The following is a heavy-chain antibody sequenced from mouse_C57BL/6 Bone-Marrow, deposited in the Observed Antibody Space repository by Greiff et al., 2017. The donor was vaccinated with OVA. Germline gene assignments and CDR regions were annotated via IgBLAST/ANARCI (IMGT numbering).Heavy chain of an antibody. D-gene: IGHD1-1*01. V-gene: IGHV1-85*01. CDR3: ARCYGSGYDWYFDV. CDR1: GYTFTSYD. J-gene: IGHJ1*03. Sequence: QVQLKESGPELVKPGASVKLSCKASGYTFTSYDINWVKQRPGQGLEWIGWIYPRDGSTKYNEKFKGKATLTVDTSSSTAYMKRHSLTSEDSAVYFCARCYGSGYDWYFDVWGTGTTVTVSS. CDR2: IYPRDGST.